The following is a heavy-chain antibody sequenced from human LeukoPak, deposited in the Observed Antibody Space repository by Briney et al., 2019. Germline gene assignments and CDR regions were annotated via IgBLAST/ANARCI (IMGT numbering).Heavy chain of an antibody. CDR3: ARESRINMSPDAFDF. CDR2: IKSNSGGI. J-gene: IGHJ3*01. Sequence: GASVKVSCKTSGYTFTDYYLHWVRQAPGQGLEWMGWIKSNSGGIHYSQKFQDRVSITRDTSINTVYMELSSLTSGDTAIYYCARESRINMSPDAFDFWGQGTLVTVFS. D-gene: IGHD3-10*02. V-gene: IGHV1-2*02. CDR1: GYTFTDYY.